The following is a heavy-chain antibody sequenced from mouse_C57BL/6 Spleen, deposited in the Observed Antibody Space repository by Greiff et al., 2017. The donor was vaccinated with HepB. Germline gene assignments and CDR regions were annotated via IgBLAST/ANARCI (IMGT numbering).Heavy chain of an antibody. J-gene: IGHJ2*01. D-gene: IGHD2-2*01. CDR1: GFTFSSYG. CDR2: ISSGGSYT. CDR3: ARQTPWGGYDGYFDY. V-gene: IGHV5-6*01. Sequence: EVMLVESGGDLVKPGGSLKLSCAASGFTFSSYGMSWVRQTPDKRLEWVATISSGGSYTYYPDSVKGRFTISRDNAKNTLYLQMSSLKSEDTAMYYCARQTPWGGYDGYFDYWGQGTTLTVSS.